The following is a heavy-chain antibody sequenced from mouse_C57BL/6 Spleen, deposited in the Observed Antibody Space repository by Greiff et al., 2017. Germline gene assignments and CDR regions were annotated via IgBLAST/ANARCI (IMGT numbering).Heavy chain of an antibody. CDR2: ISGGGGNN. V-gene: IGHV5-9*01. J-gene: IGHJ2*01. CDR3: ARLHYGSSLDY. CDR1: GFTFSSYT. Sequence: EVMLVESGGGLVKPGGSLKLSCAASGFTFSSYTMSWVRQTPEKRLEWVATISGGGGNNYYPDSVKGRFTISSDNAKNTLYLQMSSLRSEDTALYYCARLHYGSSLDYWGQGTTLTVSS. D-gene: IGHD1-1*01.